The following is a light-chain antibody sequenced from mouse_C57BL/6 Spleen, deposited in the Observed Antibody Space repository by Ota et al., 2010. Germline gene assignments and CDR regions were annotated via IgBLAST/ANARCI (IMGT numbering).Light chain of an antibody. J-gene: IGKJ5*01. V-gene: IGKV4-55*01. CDR2: DTS. CDR1: SSVSY. CDR3: QQWSSYPLT. Sequence: IVLTQSPALMSASPGEKVTMTCSASSSVSYMYWYQQKPRSSPKPWIYDTSNLASGVPVRFSGSGSGTSYSLTISRMEAEDAATYYCQQWSSYPLTFGAGTKLELK.